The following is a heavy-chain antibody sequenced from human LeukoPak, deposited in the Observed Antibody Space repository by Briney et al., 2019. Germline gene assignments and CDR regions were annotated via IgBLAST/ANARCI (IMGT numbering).Heavy chain of an antibody. CDR2: INQDGSAK. CDR3: ARELSWSGRDY. D-gene: IGHD3-3*01. J-gene: IGHJ4*02. V-gene: IGHV3-7*01. CDR1: GFTFSGSW. Sequence: GGSLRLSCAASGFTFSGSWMSWVRQAPGKGLEWVANINQDGSAKNYLDSVKGRFTISIDRGKNSLYLQMNSLRDEDTGVYYCARELSWSGRDYWGQGTLVTVSS.